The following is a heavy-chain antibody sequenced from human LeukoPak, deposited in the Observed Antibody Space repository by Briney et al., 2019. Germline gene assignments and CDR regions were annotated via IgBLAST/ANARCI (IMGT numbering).Heavy chain of an antibody. CDR1: GFTFSSYD. CDR2: IGTAGAP. D-gene: IGHD1-26*01. Sequence: GGSLRLSCAASGFTFSSYDMHWVRQTTGEGLEWVSAIGTAGAPSYAGSVKGRFTISRENAQNSLYLQMTSLRAGDTAVYYCARGSLGAPNAFDIWGQGTMVTVSS. J-gene: IGHJ3*02. V-gene: IGHV3-13*05. CDR3: ARGSLGAPNAFDI.